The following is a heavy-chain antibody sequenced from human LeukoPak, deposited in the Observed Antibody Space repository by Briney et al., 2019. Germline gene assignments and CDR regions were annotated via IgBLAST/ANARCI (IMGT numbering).Heavy chain of an antibody. CDR1: GYTFNDYY. Sequence: ASVKGSCKASGYTFNDYYMHWVRQAPGQGLEWMGWIDPHSGGTNSAQKFQGRVTMTRDTSISTAYMELSRLRSDDTAVYYCAREYYDSSGRKHGFDVWGQGTMVTVSS. D-gene: IGHD3-22*01. CDR2: IDPHSGGT. J-gene: IGHJ3*01. CDR3: AREYYDSSGRKHGFDV. V-gene: IGHV1-2*02.